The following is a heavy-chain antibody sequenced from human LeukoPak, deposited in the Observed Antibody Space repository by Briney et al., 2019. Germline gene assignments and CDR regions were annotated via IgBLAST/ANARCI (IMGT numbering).Heavy chain of an antibody. V-gene: IGHV3-30-3*01. CDR2: ISYDGSNK. D-gene: IGHD3-22*01. Sequence: PGRSLRLSCAASGFTFSSYAMHWVRQAPGKGLEWVAVISYDGSNKYYADSVKGRFTISRDNSKNTLYLQMNSLRAEDTAVYYXXXXXXXXHRAPRITMIAGYWGQGTLVTVSS. J-gene: IGHJ4*02. CDR1: GFTFSSYA. CDR3: XXXXXXXHRAPRITMIAGY.